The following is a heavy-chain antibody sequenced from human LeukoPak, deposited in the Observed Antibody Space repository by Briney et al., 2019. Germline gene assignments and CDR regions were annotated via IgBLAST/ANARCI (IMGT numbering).Heavy chain of an antibody. J-gene: IGHJ4*02. Sequence: GGSLRLSCAASGFTFSSYSMNWVRQAPGKGLEWVSSISSSSSYVYYADSVKGRFTISRDNAKNSLYLRMNSLRAEDTAVYYCARDLLTYSSSWDYWGQGTLVTVSS. CDR3: ARDLLTYSSSWDY. CDR1: GFTFSSYS. V-gene: IGHV3-21*01. D-gene: IGHD6-13*01. CDR2: ISSSSSYV.